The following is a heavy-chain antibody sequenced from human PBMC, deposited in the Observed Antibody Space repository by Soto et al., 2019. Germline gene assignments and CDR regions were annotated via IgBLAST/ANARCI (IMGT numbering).Heavy chain of an antibody. J-gene: IGHJ4*02. CDR3: VKGAWLDY. CDR1: GFTFSTFD. CDR2: IRGVAGST. Sequence: EVQLLESGGGLVQPGGSLRLSCAASGFTFSTFDMTWVRQAPGKGLEWVSLIRGVAGSTHYPDSVKGRFTISKDNSNNMSSLEMNSLRAEDTDVYFCVKGAWLDYWGQGNMVTVSS. V-gene: IGHV3-23*01.